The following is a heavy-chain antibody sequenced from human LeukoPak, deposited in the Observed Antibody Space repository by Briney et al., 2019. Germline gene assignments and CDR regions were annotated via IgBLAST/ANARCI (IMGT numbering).Heavy chain of an antibody. V-gene: IGHV3-21*01. CDR2: ISSSSSYI. J-gene: IGHJ6*03. D-gene: IGHD3-3*01. Sequence: GGSLRLSCVVSGITVSNYDITWVRQAPGKGLEWVSSISSSSSYIYYADSVKGRFTISRDNAKNSLYLQMNSLRAEDTAVYYCARDGYDLWSGYWYYYMDVWGKGTTVTVSS. CDR3: ARDGYDLWSGYWYYYMDV. CDR1: GITVSNYD.